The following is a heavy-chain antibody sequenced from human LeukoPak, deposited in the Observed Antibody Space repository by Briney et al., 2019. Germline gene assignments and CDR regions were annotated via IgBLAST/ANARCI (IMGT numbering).Heavy chain of an antibody. D-gene: IGHD3-3*01. CDR1: GGSISSYY. J-gene: IGHJ4*02. CDR2: IYTSGST. V-gene: IGHV4-4*07. Sequence: SETLSLTCTVSGGSISSYYWSRIRQPAGKGLEWIGRIYTSGSTNYNPSLKSRVTMSVDTSKNQFSLKLSSVAAADTAVYYCARGPTSYYDFWSGYFFDYWGQGTLVTVSS. CDR3: ARGPTSYYDFWSGYFFDY.